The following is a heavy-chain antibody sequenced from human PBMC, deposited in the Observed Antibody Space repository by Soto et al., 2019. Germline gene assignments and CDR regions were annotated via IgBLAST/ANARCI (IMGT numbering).Heavy chain of an antibody. V-gene: IGHV1-69*04. Sequence: SVKVSCKASGGTFSSYIISWVRQAPGQGLEWMGRIIPILGIANYAQKFQGRVTITADKSTSTAYMELSSLRSEDTAVYYCARDQGYYGSGRYYNATRDYNFDYWGQ. J-gene: IGHJ4*02. CDR3: ARDQGYYGSGRYYNATRDYNFDY. CDR1: GGTFSSYI. D-gene: IGHD3-10*01. CDR2: IIPILGIA.